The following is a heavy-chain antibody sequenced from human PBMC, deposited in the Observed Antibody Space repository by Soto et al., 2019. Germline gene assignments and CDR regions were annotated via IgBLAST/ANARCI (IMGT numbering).Heavy chain of an antibody. CDR1: GGSISSSNW. D-gene: IGHD6-19*01. CDR2: IYHSGST. CDR3: ARCSRAVAGTDWFDP. Sequence: SETLSLTCAVSGGSISSSNWWSWVRQPPGKGLEWIGEIYHSGSTNYNPSLKSRVTISVDKSKNQFSLKLSSVTAADTAVYYCARCSRAVAGTDWFDPWGQGTLVTVSS. V-gene: IGHV4-4*02. J-gene: IGHJ5*02.